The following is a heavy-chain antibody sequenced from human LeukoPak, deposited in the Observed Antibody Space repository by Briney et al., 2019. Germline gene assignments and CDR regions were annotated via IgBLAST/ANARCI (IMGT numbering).Heavy chain of an antibody. CDR3: ARHGEPSDPFDI. CDR1: GYSSTTFW. J-gene: IGHJ3*02. Sequence: GESLKISCKGSGYSSTTFWIGWVRQLPGKGLEWMGIIYPGDSDTRYSPSFQGQVTISAAKSISTAYLQWSSLKASDTAMYYCARHGEPSDPFDIWGQGTMVTVSS. V-gene: IGHV5-51*01. CDR2: IYPGDSDT. D-gene: IGHD1-14*01.